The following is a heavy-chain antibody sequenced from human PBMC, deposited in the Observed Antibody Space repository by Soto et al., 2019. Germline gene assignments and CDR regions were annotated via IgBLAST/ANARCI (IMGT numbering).Heavy chain of an antibody. V-gene: IGHV1-46*03. J-gene: IGHJ4*02. CDR2: INPSGGST. CDR3: AREPREIRTEDYFDY. Sequence: GASVKVSCKASGYTFTSYYMHWVRQAPGQGLEWKGIINPSGGSTSYAQKFQGRVTMTRDTSTSTVYMELSSLRSEDTAVYYCAREPREIRTEDYFDYWGQGTLVTVSS. CDR1: GYTFTSYY.